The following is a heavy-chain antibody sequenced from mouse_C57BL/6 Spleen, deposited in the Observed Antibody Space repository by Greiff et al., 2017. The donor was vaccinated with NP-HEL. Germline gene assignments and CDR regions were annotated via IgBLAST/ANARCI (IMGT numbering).Heavy chain of an antibody. Sequence: PGGSMKLSCVASGFTFSNYWMNWVRQSPEKGLEWVAQIRLKSDNYATHYAESVKGRFTISRDDSKSSVYLQMNNLRAEDTGIYYCTYYDYDYYAMDYWGQGTSVTVSS. D-gene: IGHD2-4*01. CDR2: IRLKSDNYAT. CDR1: GFTFSNYW. J-gene: IGHJ4*01. CDR3: TYYDYDYYAMDY. V-gene: IGHV6-3*01.